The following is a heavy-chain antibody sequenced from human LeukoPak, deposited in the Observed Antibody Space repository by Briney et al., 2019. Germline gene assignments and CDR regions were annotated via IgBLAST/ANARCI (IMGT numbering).Heavy chain of an antibody. D-gene: IGHD6-6*01. J-gene: IGHJ4*02. CDR1: GYTFTSYY. CDR3: ARASRGEQLAGLDY. CDR2: INPSGGST. Sequence: ASVKVSCKASGYTFTSYYMHWVRQAPGQGLEWMGIINPSGGSTSYAQKFQGRVTMTRDMSTSTVYMELSGLRSEDTALYYCARASRGEQLAGLDYWGQGTLVTVSS. V-gene: IGHV1-46*01.